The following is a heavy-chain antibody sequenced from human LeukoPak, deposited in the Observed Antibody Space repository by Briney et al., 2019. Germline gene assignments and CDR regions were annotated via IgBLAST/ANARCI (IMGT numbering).Heavy chain of an antibody. CDR2: IRSRADGGTA. D-gene: IGHD3-3*01. CDR3: AKHIYGVVSIQQ. Sequence: PGGSLRLSCAASGFTFRDAWMTWVCQAPGKGLEWVGRIRSRADGGTAEYVTAVEGRFTISRDDSTNTLYLHMSNVKTEDTAAYYCAKHIYGVVSIQQWGQGTLVTVSS. V-gene: IGHV3-15*01. J-gene: IGHJ1*01. CDR1: GFTFRDAW.